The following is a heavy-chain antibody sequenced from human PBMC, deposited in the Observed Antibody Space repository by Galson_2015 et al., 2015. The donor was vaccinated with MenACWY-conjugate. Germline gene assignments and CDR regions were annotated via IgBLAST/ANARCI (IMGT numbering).Heavy chain of an antibody. D-gene: IGHD3-10*01. CDR1: GFTFSSYA. CDR3: AQDRALYYFGSGSSIFDY. CDR2: ISGSGDST. J-gene: IGHJ4*02. Sequence: SLRLSCAASGFTFSSYAMNRVRQAPGKGLEWVSAISGSGDSTYYADSVKGRFTISRDNSKNTLYLLMISLGAEDTAVYYCAQDRALYYFGSGSSIFDYWGQGTLVTVSS. V-gene: IGHV3-23*01.